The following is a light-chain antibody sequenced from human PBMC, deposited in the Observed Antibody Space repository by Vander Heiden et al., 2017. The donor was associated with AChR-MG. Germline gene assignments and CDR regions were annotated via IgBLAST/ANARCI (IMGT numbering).Light chain of an antibody. CDR2: GKN. J-gene: IGLJ3*02. Sequence: SSELTQDPAVSVALAQTVRITCQGDSLRSYYASWYQQKPGQAPVLVIYGKNNRPSGIPDRFSGSSSGNTASLTITGAQAEDEADYYCNSRDSSGNHQVFGGGTKLTVL. CDR3: NSRDSSGNHQV. V-gene: IGLV3-19*01. CDR1: SLRSYY.